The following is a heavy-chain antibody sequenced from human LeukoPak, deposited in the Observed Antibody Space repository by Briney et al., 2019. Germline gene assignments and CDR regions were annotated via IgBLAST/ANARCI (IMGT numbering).Heavy chain of an antibody. CDR2: IDSSGTYT. V-gene: IGHV3-23*05. D-gene: IGHD4-17*01. J-gene: IGHJ4*02. CDR1: GFAFGNYA. Sequence: GGSLRLSCAASGFAFGNYAMGWVRQAPGKGLEWVSSIDSSGTYTPSAESVKDRFTISRDNSENTMYLQLNSLRAEDTAVYSCAKISTVTENFDHWGQGTLVTVSS. CDR3: AKISTVTENFDH.